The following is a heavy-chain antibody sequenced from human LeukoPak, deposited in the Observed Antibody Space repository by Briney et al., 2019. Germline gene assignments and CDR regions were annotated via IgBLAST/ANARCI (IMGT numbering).Heavy chain of an antibody. D-gene: IGHD5-24*01. CDR1: GGTFSSYA. CDR2: IIPILGIA. J-gene: IGHJ4*02. CDR3: AVSFQDGYIHYEG. V-gene: IGHV1-69*04. Sequence: GASVKVSCKASGGTFSSYAISWVRQAPGQGLEWMGRIIPILGIANYAQKFQGRVTITADKSTSTAYMELSSLRSEDTAVYYCAVSFQDGYIHYEGWGQGTLVTVSS.